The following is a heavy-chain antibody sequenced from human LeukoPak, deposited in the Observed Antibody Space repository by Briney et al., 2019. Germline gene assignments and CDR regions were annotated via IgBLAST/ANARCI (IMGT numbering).Heavy chain of an antibody. V-gene: IGHV3-7*01. CDR2: IKQDGSEK. Sequence: GGSLRLSCAASGFTFSSYSMNWVRQAPGKGLEWVANIKQDGSEKYYVDSVKGRFTISRDNAKNSLYLQMNSLRAEDTAVYYCARDSAAGRSVGDWSQGTLVTVSS. CDR3: ARDSAAGRSVGD. J-gene: IGHJ4*02. CDR1: GFTFSSYS. D-gene: IGHD6-13*01.